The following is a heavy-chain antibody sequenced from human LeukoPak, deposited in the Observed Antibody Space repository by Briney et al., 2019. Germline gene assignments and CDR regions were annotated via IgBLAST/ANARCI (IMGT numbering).Heavy chain of an antibody. V-gene: IGHV3-30*02. CDR1: GFTFSSYG. CDR3: AKGRGWEASYYYYYMDV. Sequence: PGGFLRLSCAASGFTFSSYGMHWVHQAPAKGLEWVAFIRYDGSNKYYTDSVKGRFTISRDNSKKTLYLQMNSLRAEDTAVYYCAKGRGWEASYYYYYMDVWGKGTTVTISS. J-gene: IGHJ6*03. D-gene: IGHD1-26*01. CDR2: IRYDGSNK.